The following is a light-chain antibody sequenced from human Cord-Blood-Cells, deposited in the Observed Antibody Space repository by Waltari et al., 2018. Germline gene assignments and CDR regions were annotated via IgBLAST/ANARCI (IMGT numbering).Light chain of an antibody. CDR2: KAS. V-gene: IGKV1-5*03. CDR3: QQYNSYSYT. Sequence: DIQMTQSPSTLSASVGDRVTITCRASQSISSWLAWYQQKPGKAPKPLIYKASSLESGVPSRFSGSGSGTEFTLTISSLQPDDFATYYYQQYNSYSYTFGQGTKLEIK. J-gene: IGKJ2*01. CDR1: QSISSW.